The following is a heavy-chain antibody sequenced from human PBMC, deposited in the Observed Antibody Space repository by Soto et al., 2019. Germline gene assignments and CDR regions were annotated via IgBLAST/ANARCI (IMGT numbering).Heavy chain of an antibody. Sequence: QVQLQESGPGLVKPSGTLSLTCAVSGGSISSSNWWSWVRQPPGKGLEWIGESYHSGSTKYNPSLKSRVTISVDTSKNQFSLKLSSVPAADTAVYYCARVSGSYYYGMDVWGQGTTVTVSS. CDR3: ARVSGSYYYGMDV. J-gene: IGHJ6*02. CDR2: SYHSGST. V-gene: IGHV4-4*02. CDR1: GGSISSSNW.